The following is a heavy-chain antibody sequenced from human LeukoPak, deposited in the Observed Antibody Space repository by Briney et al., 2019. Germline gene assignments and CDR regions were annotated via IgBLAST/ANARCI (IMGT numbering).Heavy chain of an antibody. D-gene: IGHD2-15*01. CDR3: ARFPLATTLHYWYFDL. J-gene: IGHJ2*01. Sequence: GGSLRLSCAASGFTFHNYSMNWVRQAPGKGLEWVSYICSRTNTIYYADSVQGRFTISRDNAKNSLYLQMNSLTAEDTAIYYCARFPLATTLHYWYFDLWGRGTQVIVSS. CDR2: ICSRTNTI. CDR1: GFTFHNYS. V-gene: IGHV3-48*01.